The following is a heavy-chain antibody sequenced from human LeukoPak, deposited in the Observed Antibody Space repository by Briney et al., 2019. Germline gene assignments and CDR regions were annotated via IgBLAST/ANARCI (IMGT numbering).Heavy chain of an antibody. D-gene: IGHD3-22*01. CDR2: IIGSGGNT. Sequence: GGSLRLSCAASGFTFNNYAMTWVRQAPGKGLEWVSTIIGSGGNTDYADSVKGRFTISRDNSKDTLFLQMDSLRAEDTAVYYCARSAYYDSSGFYREYYFDYWGQGTLVTVSS. CDR1: GFTFNNYA. CDR3: ARSAYYDSSGFYREYYFDY. V-gene: IGHV3-23*01. J-gene: IGHJ4*02.